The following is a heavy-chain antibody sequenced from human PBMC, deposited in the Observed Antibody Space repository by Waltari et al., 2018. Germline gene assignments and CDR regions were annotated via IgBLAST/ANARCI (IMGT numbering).Heavy chain of an antibody. CDR1: GGSISSHY. J-gene: IGHJ5*02. CDR2: IYYSGST. D-gene: IGHD3-10*01. Sequence: QVQLQESGPGLVKPSETLSLTCTVSGGSISSHYWSWIRQPPGKGLEWIGYIYYSGSTNYNPSLKSRVTISVDTSKNQFSLKLSSVTAADTAVYYCARLAVQGRNWFDPWGQGTLVTVSS. V-gene: IGHV4-59*11. CDR3: ARLAVQGRNWFDP.